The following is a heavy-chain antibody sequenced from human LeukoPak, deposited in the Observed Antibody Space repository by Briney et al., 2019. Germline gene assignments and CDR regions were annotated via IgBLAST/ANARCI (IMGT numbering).Heavy chain of an antibody. CDR3: ARGPYGDYVYYFDY. CDR2: ISGSGSTI. J-gene: IGHJ4*02. Sequence: HPGGSLRLSCAASGFTFSSYEMNWVRQAPGKGLEWVSYISGSGSTIYYADSLKGRFTISRDNAKNSLYLQMNSLRAEDTAVYYCARGPYGDYVYYFDYWGQGTLVTVSS. V-gene: IGHV3-48*03. CDR1: GFTFSSYE. D-gene: IGHD4-17*01.